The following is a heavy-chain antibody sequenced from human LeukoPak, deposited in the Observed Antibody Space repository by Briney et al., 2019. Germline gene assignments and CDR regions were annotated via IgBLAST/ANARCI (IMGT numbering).Heavy chain of an antibody. D-gene: IGHD4-11*01. J-gene: IGHJ4*02. CDR3: ARGDYSNSLDY. V-gene: IGHV3-53*01. CDR1: GFTFTSYW. CDR2: IYSGGST. Sequence: PGGSLRLSCAASGFTFTSYWMSWVRQAPGKGLEWVSVIYSGGSTYYADSVKGRFTISRDNSKNTLYLQMNSLRAEDTAVYYCARGDYSNSLDYWGQGTLVTVSS.